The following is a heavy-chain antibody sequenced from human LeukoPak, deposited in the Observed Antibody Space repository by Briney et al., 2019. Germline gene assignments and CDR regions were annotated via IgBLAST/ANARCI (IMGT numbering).Heavy chain of an antibody. CDR2: IYYSGST. Sequence: SETLSLTRTVSGGSISSSSYYWGWIRQPPGKGLEWIGSIYYSGSTYYNPSLKSRVTISVDTSKNQFSLKLSSVTAADTAVYYCARRGITMIHWGQGTLVTVSS. J-gene: IGHJ4*02. D-gene: IGHD3-22*01. CDR3: ARRGITMIH. CDR1: GGSISSSSYY. V-gene: IGHV4-39*01.